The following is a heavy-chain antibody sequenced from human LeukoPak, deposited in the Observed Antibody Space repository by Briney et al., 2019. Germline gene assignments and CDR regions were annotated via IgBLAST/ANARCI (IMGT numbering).Heavy chain of an antibody. V-gene: IGHV3-7*03. J-gene: IGHJ5*02. D-gene: IGHD6-13*01. CDR2: IKQDGSEK. CDR1: GFTFSSYA. Sequence: GRSLRLSCAASGFTFSSYAMSWVRQAPGKGLEWVANIKQDGSEKYYVDSVKGRFTISRDNAKNSLYLQMNSLRAEDTAVYYCAREGYSSSWYNWFDPWGQGTLVTVSS. CDR3: AREGYSSSWYNWFDP.